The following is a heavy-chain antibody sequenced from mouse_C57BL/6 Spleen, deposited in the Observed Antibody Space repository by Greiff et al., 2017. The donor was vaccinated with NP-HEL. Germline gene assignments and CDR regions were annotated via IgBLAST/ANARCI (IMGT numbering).Heavy chain of an antibody. CDR2: IHPNSGST. CDR1: GYTFTSYW. V-gene: IGHV1-64*01. J-gene: IGHJ2*01. CDR3: ARWGYDVGFDY. D-gene: IGHD2-2*01. Sequence: VQLQQPGAELVKPGASVKLSCKASGYTFTSYWMHWVKQRPGQGLEWIGMIHPNSGSTNYNEKFKSKATLTVDKSSSTAYMQLSSLTSEDSAVYYCARWGYDVGFDYWGQGTTLTVSS.